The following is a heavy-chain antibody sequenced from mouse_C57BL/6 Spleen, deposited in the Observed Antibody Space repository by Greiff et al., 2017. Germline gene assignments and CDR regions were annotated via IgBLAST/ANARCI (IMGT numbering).Heavy chain of an antibody. J-gene: IGHJ1*03. V-gene: IGHV1-62-2*01. CDR3: ARHEDAYYYGSSYDGYFGD. CDR2: FYPGSGSI. D-gene: IGHD1-1*01. CDR1: GYTFTEYT. Sequence: QVQLQQSGAELVKPGASVKLSCKASGYTFTEYTIHWVKQRSGQGLEWIGWFYPGSGSIKYNEKFKDKATLTADKSSSTVYMELSRLTSEDSAVYFCARHEDAYYYGSSYDGYFGDWGTGTTVTVSS.